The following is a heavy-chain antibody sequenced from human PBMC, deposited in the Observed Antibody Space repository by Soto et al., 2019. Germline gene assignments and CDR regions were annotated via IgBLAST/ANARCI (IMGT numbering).Heavy chain of an antibody. D-gene: IGHD3-10*01. J-gene: IGHJ6*02. CDR3: AKAPMVRGVGYYYGMDV. V-gene: IGHV3-23*01. Sequence: EVQLLESGGGLVQPGGSLRLSCAASGFTFSSYAMSWVRQAPGKGLEWVSAISGSGGSTYYADSVKGRFTISRDNSKNTRYLQMNSLRAEDTAVYYCAKAPMVRGVGYYYGMDVWGQGTTVTVSS. CDR2: ISGSGGST. CDR1: GFTFSSYA.